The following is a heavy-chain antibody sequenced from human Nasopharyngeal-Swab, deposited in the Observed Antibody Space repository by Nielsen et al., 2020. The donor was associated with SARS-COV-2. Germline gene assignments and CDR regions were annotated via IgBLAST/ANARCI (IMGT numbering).Heavy chain of an antibody. CDR3: ARGIAVAARGWFDP. CDR2: INAGNGNT. Sequence: ASVKVSCKASGYTFTSYAMHWVRQAPGQRLEWMGWINAGNGNTKYSQKFQGRVPITRDTSASTAYMELSSLRSEDTAVYYCARGIAVAARGWFDPWGQGTLVTVSS. V-gene: IGHV1-3*01. D-gene: IGHD6-19*01. J-gene: IGHJ5*02. CDR1: GYTFTSYA.